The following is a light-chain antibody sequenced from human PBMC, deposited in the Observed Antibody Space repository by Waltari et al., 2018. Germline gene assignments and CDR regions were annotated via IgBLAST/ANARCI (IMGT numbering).Light chain of an antibody. CDR2: CAS. CDR1: QSVSSN. Sequence: EIVMTQSPATLSVSPGERATLSCRASQSVSSNLAWYQQKPGQAPRLLIYCASTRATGIPAGFSGSASGTEFTLTISSLQSEDFAVYYCQQYKNWPWTFGLGTKVEIK. CDR3: QQYKNWPWT. J-gene: IGKJ1*01. V-gene: IGKV3-15*01.